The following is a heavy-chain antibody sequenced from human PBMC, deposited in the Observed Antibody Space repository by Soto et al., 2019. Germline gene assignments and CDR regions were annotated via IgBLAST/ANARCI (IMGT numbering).Heavy chain of an antibody. J-gene: IGHJ4*02. CDR1: GFTFDDYA. CDR3: AKDRGGSSWTYFDY. CDR2: ISWNSGSI. V-gene: IGHV3-9*01. Sequence: EVQLVESGGGLVQPGRSLRLSCAASGFTFDDYAMHWVRQAPGKGLEWVSGISWNSGSIGYADSVKGRFTISRDNAKNSLYLQMNSLRAEVTALYYCAKDRGGSSWTYFDYWGQGTLVTVSS. D-gene: IGHD6-13*01.